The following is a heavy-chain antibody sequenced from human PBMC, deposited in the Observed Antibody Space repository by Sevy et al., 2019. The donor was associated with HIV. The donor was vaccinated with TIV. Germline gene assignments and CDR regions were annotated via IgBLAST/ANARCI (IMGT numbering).Heavy chain of an antibody. V-gene: IGHV1-69*06. Sequence: ASVKVSCKASGGTFSSYAISWVRQAPGQGLEWMGGIIPIFGTANYEQKFQGRVTITADKSTGTAYIELSSLRSEDTAVYYCARGVPRDYDFPHYYYYMDVWDKGTTVTVSS. CDR3: ARGVPRDYDFPHYYYYMDV. CDR1: GGTFSSYA. J-gene: IGHJ6*03. D-gene: IGHD3-3*01. CDR2: IIPIFGTA.